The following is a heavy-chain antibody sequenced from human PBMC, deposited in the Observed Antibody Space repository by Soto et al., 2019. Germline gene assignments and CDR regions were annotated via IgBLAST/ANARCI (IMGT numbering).Heavy chain of an antibody. CDR1: GWRFSSYV. J-gene: IGHJ4*03. V-gene: IGHV1-8*01. D-gene: IGHD6-13*01. CDR3: ARGLPLQAAASTDVGL. Sequence: ASVKRACKASGWRFSSYVINWVRQTTGQGLEWMGWMDPNSGNTGYAQKFQGRVTMTRNTSISTAYMEMSSLRSEDTAVYYCARGLPLQAAASTDVGLWGHGTIVTVSS. CDR2: MDPNSGNT.